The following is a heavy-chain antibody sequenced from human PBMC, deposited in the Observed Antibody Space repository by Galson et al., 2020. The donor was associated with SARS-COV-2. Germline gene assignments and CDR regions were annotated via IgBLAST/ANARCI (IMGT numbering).Heavy chain of an antibody. J-gene: IGHJ4*02. CDR2: ISSSDGST. CDR3: ATAREMATITTPLDY. CDR1: GFTFSSYA. Sequence: GGSLRLSCAASGFTFSSYAMSWVRHDPGKGLEWVSAISSSDGSTYSADSVKGRFTISRDNSKNTLYLQMNSLRAEDTAVYYCATAREMATITTPLDYWGQVTLVTVSS. V-gene: IGHV3-23*01. D-gene: IGHD5-12*01.